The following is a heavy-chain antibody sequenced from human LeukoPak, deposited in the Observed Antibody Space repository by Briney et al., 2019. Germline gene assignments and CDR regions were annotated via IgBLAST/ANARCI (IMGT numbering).Heavy chain of an antibody. CDR2: VWSDGTNK. V-gene: IGHV3-33*01. CDR3: ARDETDGYNSYFDY. D-gene: IGHD5-24*01. J-gene: IGHJ4*02. Sequence: PGGSLRLSCAASGFTFISYGMHWVRQAPGKGLEWVALVWSDGTNKYYADSVKGRFTISRDNAKNSLYLQMNSLRAEDTAVYYCARDETDGYNSYFDYWGQGTLVTVSS. CDR1: GFTFISYG.